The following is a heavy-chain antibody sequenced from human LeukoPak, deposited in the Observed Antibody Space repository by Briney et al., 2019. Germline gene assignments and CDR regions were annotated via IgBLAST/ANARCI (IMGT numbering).Heavy chain of an antibody. J-gene: IGHJ3*02. D-gene: IGHD2-21*02. V-gene: IGHV3-33*06. CDR3: AKAFLAYCGGDCFDAFDI. CDR2: IWYDGSNK. Sequence: PGGSLRLSCAASGFTFSSYGMHWVRQAPGKGLEWVAVIWYDGSNKYYADSVKGRFTISRDNSKNTLYLQMNSLRAEDTAVYYCAKAFLAYCGGDCFDAFDIWGQGTMVTVSS. CDR1: GFTFSSYG.